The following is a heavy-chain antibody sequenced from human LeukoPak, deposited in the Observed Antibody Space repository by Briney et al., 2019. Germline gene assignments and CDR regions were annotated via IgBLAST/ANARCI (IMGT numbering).Heavy chain of an antibody. CDR3: TTGPTA. CDR1: GFIFSNAW. J-gene: IGHJ4*02. Sequence: GGSLRLSCAGSGFIFSNAWMTWFRQAPGKGLEWVGRIKSKTDGGTTHYAIPVKGRFTISRDDSKNTLYLQMNSLKTEDTARYYCTTGPTAGGRGTLVTVSS. CDR2: IKSKTDGGTT. V-gene: IGHV3-15*01.